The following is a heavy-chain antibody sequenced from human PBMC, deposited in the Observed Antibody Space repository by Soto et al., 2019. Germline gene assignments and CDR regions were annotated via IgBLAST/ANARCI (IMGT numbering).Heavy chain of an antibody. CDR3: ARDNSYGYCSGGSCYGPFDY. CDR2: IYYSGST. Sequence: SETLSLTCTVSGGSISSGGYYWSWIRQHPGKGLEWIGYIYYSGSTYYNPSLKSRVTISVDTSKNQFSLKLSSVTAADTAVYYCARDNSYGYCSGGSCYGPFDYWGQGTLVTVS. CDR1: GGSISSGGYY. J-gene: IGHJ4*02. D-gene: IGHD2-15*01. V-gene: IGHV4-31*03.